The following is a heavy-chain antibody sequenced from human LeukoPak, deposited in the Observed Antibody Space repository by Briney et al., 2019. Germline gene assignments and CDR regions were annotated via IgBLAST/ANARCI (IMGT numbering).Heavy chain of an antibody. D-gene: IGHD5-18*01. V-gene: IGHV3-30*18. CDR1: GFTFSNYA. CDR3: AKVTSGYSYGFPFDY. CDR2: ISYDGSNK. J-gene: IGHJ4*02. Sequence: GGSLRLSCAASGFTFSNYAMHWVRQASGKGLEWVAVISYDGSNKYYADSVKGRFTISRDNSQNTLFLQMNSLRAEDTAVYYCAKVTSGYSYGFPFDYWGQGTLVTVSS.